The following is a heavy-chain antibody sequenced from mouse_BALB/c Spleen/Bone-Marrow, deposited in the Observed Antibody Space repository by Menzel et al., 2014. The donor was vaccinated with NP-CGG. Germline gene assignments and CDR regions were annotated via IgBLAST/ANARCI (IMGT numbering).Heavy chain of an antibody. V-gene: IGHV5-6-3*01. Sequence: EVQVVESGGGLVQPGGSLKLSCAASGFTFSSYGMSWVRQTPDKRLELVATINSNGGSTYYPDSVKGRFTISRDNAKNTLYLQMSSLKSEDTAMYYCSRNSNYSFDFWGQGTTLTVSS. CDR3: SRNSNYSFDF. CDR2: INSNGGST. CDR1: GFTFSSYG. J-gene: IGHJ2*01. D-gene: IGHD2-5*01.